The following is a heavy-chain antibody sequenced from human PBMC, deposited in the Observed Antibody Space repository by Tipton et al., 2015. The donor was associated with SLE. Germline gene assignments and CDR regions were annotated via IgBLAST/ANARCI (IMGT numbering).Heavy chain of an antibody. CDR1: GDSISSSSHY. Sequence: TLSLTCIVSGDSISSSSHYWSWIRQPPGKGLEWIGYISDSGSTNYNPSLKSRVTISLDTSKNQFSLKLSSVTAADTAVYYCARDEYRYDGTGYHLLGHFDYWGQGTLVTVSS. D-gene: IGHD3-22*01. J-gene: IGHJ4*02. V-gene: IGHV4-61*01. CDR3: ARDEYRYDGTGYHLLGHFDY. CDR2: ISDSGST.